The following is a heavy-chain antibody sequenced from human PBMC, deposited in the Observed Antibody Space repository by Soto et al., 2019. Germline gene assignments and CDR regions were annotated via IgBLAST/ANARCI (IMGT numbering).Heavy chain of an antibody. CDR1: GGTFSSYA. J-gene: IGHJ6*02. CDR3: AREGCSSKRCPQGYGMDV. Sequence: SVKVSCKASGGTFSSYAISWVRQAPGQGLEWMGGIIPIFGTANYAQKFQGRVTITADKSTSTAYMELSSLRSEDTAVYYCAREGCSSKRCPQGYGMDVWGQGTTVTVYS. V-gene: IGHV1-69*06. D-gene: IGHD2-2*01. CDR2: IIPIFGTA.